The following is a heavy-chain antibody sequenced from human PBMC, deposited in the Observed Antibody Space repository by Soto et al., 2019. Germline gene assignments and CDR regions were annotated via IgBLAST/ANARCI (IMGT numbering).Heavy chain of an antibody. Sequence: SGGSLRLSCAASGFTFSNAWMNWVRQAPGKGLEWVGRIKSKTDGGTTDYAAPVKGRFTISRDDSKNTLYLQMNSLKTEDTAVYYCTTPFPGIAVAGTGHYYYYYGMDVWGQGTTVTVSS. J-gene: IGHJ6*02. CDR1: GFTFSNAW. CDR3: TTPFPGIAVAGTGHYYYYYGMDV. V-gene: IGHV3-15*07. D-gene: IGHD6-19*01. CDR2: IKSKTDGGTT.